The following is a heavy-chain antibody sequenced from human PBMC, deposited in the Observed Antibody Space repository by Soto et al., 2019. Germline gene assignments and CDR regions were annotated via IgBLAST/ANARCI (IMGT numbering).Heavy chain of an antibody. CDR3: ARSAVTSSSYYYYGMDV. CDR2: INAGNGNT. CDR1: GYTFTSYA. Sequence: ASVKVSCKASGYTFTSYAMHWVRQAPGQRLEWMVWINAGNGNTKYSQKFQGRVTITRDTSASTAYMELSSLRSEDTSVYYCARSAVTSSSYYYYGMDVWGQGTTVTVSS. V-gene: IGHV1-3*01. D-gene: IGHD4-4*01. J-gene: IGHJ6*02.